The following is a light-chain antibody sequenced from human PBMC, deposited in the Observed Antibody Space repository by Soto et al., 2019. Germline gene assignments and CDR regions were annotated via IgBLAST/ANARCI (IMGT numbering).Light chain of an antibody. CDR1: QSVSTY. CDR2: DAS. CDR3: QQSSNWKGT. Sequence: EIVMTQSPATLSVSPGERATLSCRASQSVSTYLAWYQQKAGRPPWLLIYDASKRAPGIPARFSCIGSGTDFTLTLRSLEPEDCAVYYGQQSSNWKGTVGRLTKLDIK. J-gene: IGKJ1*01. V-gene: IGKV3-11*01.